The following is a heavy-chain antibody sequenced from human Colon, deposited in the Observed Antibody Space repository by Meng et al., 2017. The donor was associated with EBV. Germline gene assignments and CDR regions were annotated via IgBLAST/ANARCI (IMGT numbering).Heavy chain of an antibody. V-gene: IGHV3-23*01. CDR1: GFTFTSYV. Sequence: EVQLLESGGGLVQPWXSLRLSCVASGFTFTSYVMRWVRQAPGKGLEWVSTISAIGNTYYAASVKGRFTISRDISKNTLYLQMNDLRAEDTAVYYCAKGGGNSAAEYFQHWGQGTLVTVSS. CDR2: ISAIGNT. CDR3: AKGGGNSAAEYFQH. D-gene: IGHD4-23*01. J-gene: IGHJ1*01.